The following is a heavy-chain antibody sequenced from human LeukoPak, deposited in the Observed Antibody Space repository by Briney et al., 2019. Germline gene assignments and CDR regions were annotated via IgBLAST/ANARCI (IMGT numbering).Heavy chain of an antibody. V-gene: IGHV3-48*03. D-gene: IGHD2-2*01. CDR2: ISGSGGSI. CDR1: GFTFSSYE. Sequence: PGGSLRLSCAASGFTFSSYEINWVRQAPRKGLEWVSYISGSGGSIYYADSVKGRFTISRDNAKNSLYLQMNTLRAEDTAVYYCARDRGSTSYYYYDMDVWGKGTSVTVSS. CDR3: ARDRGSTSYYYYDMDV. J-gene: IGHJ6*04.